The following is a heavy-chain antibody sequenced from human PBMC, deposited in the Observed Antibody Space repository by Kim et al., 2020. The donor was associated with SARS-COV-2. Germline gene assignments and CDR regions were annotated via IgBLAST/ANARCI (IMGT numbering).Heavy chain of an antibody. D-gene: IGHD6-13*01. CDR3: ARGSYSSSWYGVRHWFDP. CDR2: INHSGST. V-gene: IGHV4-34*01. Sequence: SETLSLTCAVYGRSFSGYYWNWIRQPPGKGLEWIGEINHSGSTNYNPSLKSRVTISVDTSKNQFSLKLSSVTAADTAVYYCARGSYSSSWYGVRHWFDPWGQGTLVTVSS. CDR1: GRSFSGYY. J-gene: IGHJ5*02.